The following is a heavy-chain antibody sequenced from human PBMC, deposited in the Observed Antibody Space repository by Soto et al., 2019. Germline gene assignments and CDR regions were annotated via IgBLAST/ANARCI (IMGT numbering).Heavy chain of an antibody. D-gene: IGHD5-12*01. CDR2: INPSGGST. V-gene: IGHV1-46*03. Sequence: QVQLVQSGAEVKKPGASVKVSCKASGYTFTSYYMHWVRQAPGQGLEWMGIINPSGGSTSYAQKFQGRVTMTRETSTSTVYVELSSLRSEDTAVYYCARGGPSWATINGYFDLWGRGTLVTVSS. CDR1: GYTFTSYY. J-gene: IGHJ2*01. CDR3: ARGGPSWATINGYFDL.